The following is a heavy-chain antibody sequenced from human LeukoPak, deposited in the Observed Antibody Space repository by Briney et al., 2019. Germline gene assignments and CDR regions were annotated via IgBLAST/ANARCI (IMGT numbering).Heavy chain of an antibody. D-gene: IGHD4-23*01. CDR2: IIPILGIA. CDR3: ASREVVSPPDGYGMDV. CDR1: GGTFSSYT. Sequence: GASVEVSCKASGGTFSSYTISWVRQAPGQGLEWMGRIIPILGIASYAQKFQGRVTITADKSTSTAYMELSSLRSEDTAVYYCASREVVSPPDGYGMDVWGQGTTVTVSS. V-gene: IGHV1-69*02. J-gene: IGHJ6*02.